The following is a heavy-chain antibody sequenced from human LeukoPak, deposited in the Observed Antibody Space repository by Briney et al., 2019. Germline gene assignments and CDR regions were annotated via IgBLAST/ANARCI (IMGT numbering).Heavy chain of an antibody. Sequence: PSETLSLTCTVSGGSISSSSYYWGWIRQPPGKGLEWIGSIYYSGSTYYNPSLKSRLTISVDTSKNQFSLKLSSVTAADTAVYYCARDRVLRGGVAAGIGYYYYYMDGWGRGTTVTISS. D-gene: IGHD6-13*01. CDR2: IYYSGST. V-gene: IGHV4-39*07. CDR3: ARDRVLRGGVAAGIGYYYYYMDG. CDR1: GGSISSSSYY. J-gene: IGHJ6*03.